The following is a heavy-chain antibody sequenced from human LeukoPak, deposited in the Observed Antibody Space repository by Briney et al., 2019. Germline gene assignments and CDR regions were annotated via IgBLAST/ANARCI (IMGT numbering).Heavy chain of an antibody. CDR2: ISGSGGST. CDR1: GFTVSSNY. Sequence: GGSLRLSCAVSGFTVSSNYMSWVRQAPGKGLEWVSAISGSGGSTYYADSVKGRFTISRDNSKNTLYLQMNSLRAEDTAVYYCAKGYGWEASYYYYYMDVWGKGTTVTISS. CDR3: AKGYGWEASYYYYYMDV. D-gene: IGHD1-26*01. J-gene: IGHJ6*03. V-gene: IGHV3-23*01.